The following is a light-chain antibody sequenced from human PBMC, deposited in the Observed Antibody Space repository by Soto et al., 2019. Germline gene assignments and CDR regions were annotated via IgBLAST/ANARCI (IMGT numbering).Light chain of an antibody. V-gene: IGKV4-1*01. Sequence: DIVLTQSPDSLAVSLGERATINCKSSQSVLYSSNNKNYLAWYQQKPGQPPKLLIHWASTRKSGVPDRISGSGSGTDSTLTISSLQAEDVAVYYSQKSYSTHLNFGGGNKVEIK. CDR3: QKSYSTHLN. CDR2: WAS. CDR1: QSVLYSSNNKNY. J-gene: IGKJ4*01.